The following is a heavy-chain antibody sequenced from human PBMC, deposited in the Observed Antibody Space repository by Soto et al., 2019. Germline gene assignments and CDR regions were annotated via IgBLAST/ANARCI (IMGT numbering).Heavy chain of an antibody. J-gene: IGHJ3*01. V-gene: IGHV1-18*01. Sequence: QVQLVQSGAEVKKPGASVKVSCKASGYTFTSYGISWVRQAPGQGLEWMGWISAYNGNTNYAQKLQGRVTMTTDTSERKAYREGGSMISEEAAVYYCARDRGRKILGVVIAEGSFDLGGQGTMVTVSS. CDR1: GYTFTSYG. CDR3: ARDRGRKILGVVIAEGSFDL. CDR2: ISAYNGNT. D-gene: IGHD3-3*01.